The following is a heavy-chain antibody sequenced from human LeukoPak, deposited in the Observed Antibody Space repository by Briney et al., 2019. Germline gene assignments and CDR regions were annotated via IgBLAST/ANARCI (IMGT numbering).Heavy chain of an antibody. V-gene: IGHV3-33*06. D-gene: IGHD5-24*01. CDR1: GFTFSNYG. J-gene: IGHJ4*02. CDR3: AKGWLVWAVESPFDY. Sequence: PGRSLRLSCAASGFTFSNYGMHWVRQAPGKGLEWVAVIWFDGTNKCYADSVRGRFTISRDNSKNTLYLQMNSLRAEDTAVYYCAKGWLVWAVESPFDYWGQGTLVTVSS. CDR2: IWFDGTNK.